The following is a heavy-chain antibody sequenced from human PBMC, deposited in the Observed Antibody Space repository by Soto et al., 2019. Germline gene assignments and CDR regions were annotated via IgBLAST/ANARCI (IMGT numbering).Heavy chain of an antibody. D-gene: IGHD6-6*01. CDR3: ARDPSTSLDY. CDR2: INPSGGST. Sequence: ASVKVSCKASGYTFTSYDIHWVRQAPGQGLEWMGIINPSGGSTTYAQRFQGRVTMTRDTSTSTVYMELSSLRSEDTAVYYCARDPSTSLDYWGQGTLVTVSS. V-gene: IGHV1-46*01. J-gene: IGHJ4*02. CDR1: GYTFTSYD.